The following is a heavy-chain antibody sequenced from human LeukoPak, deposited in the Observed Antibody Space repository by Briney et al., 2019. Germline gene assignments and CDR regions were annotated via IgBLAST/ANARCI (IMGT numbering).Heavy chain of an antibody. Sequence: GGSLRLSCAASGFTFSTYSMNWVRQAPGKGLEWVSYISISSSPIYYADSVKGRFTISRDNAKNSLYLQMNSPRAEDTAVYYCARERSIAARDAFDIWGQGTMVTVSS. V-gene: IGHV3-48*01. CDR3: ARERSIAARDAFDI. J-gene: IGHJ3*02. D-gene: IGHD6-6*01. CDR1: GFTFSTYS. CDR2: ISISSSPI.